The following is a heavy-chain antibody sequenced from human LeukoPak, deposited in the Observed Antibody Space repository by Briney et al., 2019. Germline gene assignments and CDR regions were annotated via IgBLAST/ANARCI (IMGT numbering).Heavy chain of an antibody. J-gene: IGHJ4*02. CDR1: GFTFTNFY. V-gene: IGHV3-11*01. CDR2: INPDTDVV. CDR3: SRDPRLCDY. Sequence: GGSLRLSCAASGFTFTNFYMTWIRQAPGKGLEWVAYINPDTDVVNYANSVKGRFTVSRDNAEKSLYLQMNSLRAEDTAVYYCSRDPRLCDYWGQGTLVTVSS.